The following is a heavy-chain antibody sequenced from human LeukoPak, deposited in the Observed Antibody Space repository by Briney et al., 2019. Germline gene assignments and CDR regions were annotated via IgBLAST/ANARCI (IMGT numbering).Heavy chain of an antibody. D-gene: IGHD6-19*01. CDR1: GFTFSSYG. J-gene: IGHJ4*02. Sequence: PGRSLRLSCAASGFTFSSYGMHWVRQAPGKGLEWVTVISYDGSEIHYADSVKGRFTISRDNSENTLYLQMNSLRTEDTAVYHCAKDRGVAGTMADWGQGTLVIVSS. CDR2: ISYDGSEI. V-gene: IGHV3-30*18. CDR3: AKDRGVAGTMAD.